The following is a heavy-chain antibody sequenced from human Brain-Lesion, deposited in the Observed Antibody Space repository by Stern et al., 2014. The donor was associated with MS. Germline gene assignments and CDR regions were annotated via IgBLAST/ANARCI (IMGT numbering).Heavy chain of an antibody. J-gene: IGHJ6*02. CDR1: GDSINSDIHH. CDR3: ARDLIRGYGLDV. Sequence: QMQLQESGPGLVKPSQTLSLICTVSGDSINSDIHHWSWIRQPAGKGLEWIGRIYPSGSTNYKPSLKSRVTISIDQQKQFSLKLRSVTAADTAVYYCARDLIRGYGLDVWGQGTTVTVSS. V-gene: IGHV4-61*02. D-gene: IGHD2-21*01. CDR2: IYPSGST.